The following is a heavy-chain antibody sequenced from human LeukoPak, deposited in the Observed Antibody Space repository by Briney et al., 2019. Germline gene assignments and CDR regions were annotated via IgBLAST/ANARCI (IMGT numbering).Heavy chain of an antibody. V-gene: IGHV4-34*01. D-gene: IGHD2-21*02. CDR2: INHSGST. Sequence: SETLSLTCAVYGGSFSGYYWSWIRQLPGKGLEWIGEINHSGSTNYNPSLKSRVTISVDTSKNQFSLKLSSVTAADTAVYYCARDLRVVVTAIFDFWGQGTLVTVSS. CDR1: GGSFSGYY. J-gene: IGHJ4*02. CDR3: ARDLRVVVTAIFDF.